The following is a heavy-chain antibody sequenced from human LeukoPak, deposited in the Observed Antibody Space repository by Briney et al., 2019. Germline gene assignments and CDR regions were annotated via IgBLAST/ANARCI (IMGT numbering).Heavy chain of an antibody. D-gene: IGHD3-10*01. CDR1: GFTFSSYA. CDR2: ISYDGSNK. V-gene: IGHV3-30*04. Sequence: GRSPRLSCAASGFTFSSYAMHWVRQAPGKGLEWVAVISYDGSNKYYADSVKGRFTISRDNSKNTLYLQMNSLRAEDTAVYYCAKDSLNTMVRGAPSSYWGQGTLVTVSS. CDR3: AKDSLNTMVRGAPSSY. J-gene: IGHJ4*02.